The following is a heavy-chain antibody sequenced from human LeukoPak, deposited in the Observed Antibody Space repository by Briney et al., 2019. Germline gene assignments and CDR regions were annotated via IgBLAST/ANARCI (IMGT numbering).Heavy chain of an antibody. CDR2: INPSGGST. Sequence: ASVKVSCKASGYTFTSYYMHWVRQAPGQGLEWMGIINPSGGSTSYAQKFQGRVTMTRDTSTSTVYMVLSSLRSEDTAVYYCARQFRGYYYDSSGYYAGRAFDIWGQGTMVTVSS. V-gene: IGHV1-46*03. CDR1: GYTFTSYY. D-gene: IGHD3-22*01. J-gene: IGHJ3*02. CDR3: ARQFRGYYYDSSGYYAGRAFDI.